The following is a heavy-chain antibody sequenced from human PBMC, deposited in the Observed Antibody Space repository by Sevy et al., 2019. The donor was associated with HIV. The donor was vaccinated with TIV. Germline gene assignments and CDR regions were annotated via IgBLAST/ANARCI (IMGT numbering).Heavy chain of an antibody. CDR2: IKQDGSEK. D-gene: IGHD4-17*01. Sequence: GGSLRLSCAASGFTFSSYWMSWVRQAPGKGLEWVANIKQDGSEKYYVDSVEGRFTISRDNAKNSLYLQMNSLRAEDTAVYYCARAIYGDYTDAFDIWGQGTMVTVSS. CDR1: GFTFSSYW. CDR3: ARAIYGDYTDAFDI. J-gene: IGHJ3*02. V-gene: IGHV3-7*03.